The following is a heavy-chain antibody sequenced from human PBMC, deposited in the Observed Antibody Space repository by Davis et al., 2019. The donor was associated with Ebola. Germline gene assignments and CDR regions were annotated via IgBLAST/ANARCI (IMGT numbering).Heavy chain of an antibody. V-gene: IGHV4-59*08. CDR3: ARPTVTTLYRYYYYGMDV. J-gene: IGHJ6*02. CDR1: GGSISSYY. D-gene: IGHD4-17*01. CDR2: IYYSGST. Sequence: SETLSLTCTVSGGSISSYYWSWIRQPPGKGLEWIGYIYYSGSTNYNPSLKSRVTISVDTSKNQFSLKLSSVTAADTAVYYCARPTVTTLYRYYYYGMDVWGQGTTVTVSS.